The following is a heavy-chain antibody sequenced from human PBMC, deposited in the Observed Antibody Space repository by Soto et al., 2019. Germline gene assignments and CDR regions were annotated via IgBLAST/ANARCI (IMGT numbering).Heavy chain of an antibody. CDR2: ISWDGTST. CDR1: GFTFGDYA. Sequence: LRLSCAASGFTFGDYAMHWVRQAPGKGLEWVSLISWDGTSTYYADSVQGRFTISRDNSKKSLYLQMNSLRAEDTALYYCAKDPIARGRAEYFQHWGQGTLVTVSS. V-gene: IGHV3-43D*04. D-gene: IGHD6-13*01. CDR3: AKDPIARGRAEYFQH. J-gene: IGHJ1*01.